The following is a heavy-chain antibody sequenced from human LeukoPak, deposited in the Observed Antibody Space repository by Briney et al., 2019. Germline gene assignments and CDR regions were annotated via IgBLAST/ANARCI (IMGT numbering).Heavy chain of an antibody. V-gene: IGHV4-34*01. CDR3: AAWGVDYGGNFDYSDY. CDR2: INHSGST. J-gene: IGHJ4*02. Sequence: SETLSLTCAVYGGSFSGYYWSWIRQPPGKGLEWIGEINHSGSTNYNPSLKSRLTISVDTSTNQFSLKLSSVTAADTATYYCAAWGVDYGGNFDYSDYWGQGTLVTVSS. CDR1: GGSFSGYY. D-gene: IGHD4-23*01.